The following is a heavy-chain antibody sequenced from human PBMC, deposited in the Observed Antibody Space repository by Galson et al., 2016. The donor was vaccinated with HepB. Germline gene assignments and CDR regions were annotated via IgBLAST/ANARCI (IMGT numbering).Heavy chain of an antibody. CDR2: VSTSSGYT. D-gene: IGHD5-12*01. J-gene: IGHJ6*03. CDR1: GFTFSHYY. Sequence: SLRLSCAASGFTFSHYYMTWIRQAPGKGLEWVSYVSTSSGYTNYADSVKGRFTISRDNDKDSVYLQMNSLRGEDTAVYYCARGRWDKGYDFLLHNFDYYMDVWGKGNPGHRLL. CDR3: ARGRWDKGYDFLLHNFDYYMDV. V-gene: IGHV3-11*06.